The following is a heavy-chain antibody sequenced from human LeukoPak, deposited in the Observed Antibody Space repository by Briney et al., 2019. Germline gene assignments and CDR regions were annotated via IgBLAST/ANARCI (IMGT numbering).Heavy chain of an antibody. CDR3: ARRGGSGYDDAFDI. CDR1: GGSISSSSYY. D-gene: IGHD3-3*01. Sequence: PSETLSLTCTVSGGSISSSSYYWGWIRQPPGKGLEWIGSIYYSGSTYYNPSLKSRVTISVDTSKNQFSLKLSSVTAADTAVYYCARRGGSGYDDAFDIWGQGTMVTVSS. J-gene: IGHJ3*02. V-gene: IGHV4-39*07. CDR2: IYYSGST.